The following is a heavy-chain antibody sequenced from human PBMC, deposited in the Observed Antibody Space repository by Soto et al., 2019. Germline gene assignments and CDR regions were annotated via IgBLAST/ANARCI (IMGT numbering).Heavy chain of an antibody. Sequence: GGSLRLSCAASGFTFSSYSMNWVRQAPGKGLEWVSYISSSSSTIYYADSVKGRFTISRDNAKNSLYLQMNSLRAEDTAVYYYARDRPGYSSSSSYYYYMDVWGKGTTVTGSS. CDR3: ARDRPGYSSSSSYYYYMDV. CDR1: GFTFSSYS. J-gene: IGHJ6*03. D-gene: IGHD6-6*01. V-gene: IGHV3-48*01. CDR2: ISSSSSTI.